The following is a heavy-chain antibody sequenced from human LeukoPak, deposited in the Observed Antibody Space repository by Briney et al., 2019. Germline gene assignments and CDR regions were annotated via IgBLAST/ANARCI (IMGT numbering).Heavy chain of an antibody. V-gene: IGHV3-74*01. CDR3: AILTHYNSRWFAFDV. CDR2: INGDETLT. CDR1: GFIFSRYW. Sequence: GGSLRLSCEASGFIFSRYWMYWVRQAPGKGLVWVSHINGDETLTNYADFVEGRVTLSRDNAKNTLFLQINSLRSEDTALYYCAILTHYNSRWFAFDVWGQGTLVAVSS. J-gene: IGHJ3*01. D-gene: IGHD3-22*01.